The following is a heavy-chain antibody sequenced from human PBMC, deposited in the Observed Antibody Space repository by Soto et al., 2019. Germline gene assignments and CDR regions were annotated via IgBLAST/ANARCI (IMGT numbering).Heavy chain of an antibody. D-gene: IGHD2-2*01. CDR1: GFTFGNYW. CDR2: MNQDGSQK. Sequence: GGSLRLTCATSGFTFGNYWMAWVRQAPGKELEWVVNMNQDGSQKYYVDSVKGRFTLSRDNAGKSLYLQMNSLRAEDTAVYYCATYCSGSSCYTFDYWGQGTLVTAPQ. V-gene: IGHV3-7*03. J-gene: IGHJ4*02. CDR3: ATYCSGSSCYTFDY.